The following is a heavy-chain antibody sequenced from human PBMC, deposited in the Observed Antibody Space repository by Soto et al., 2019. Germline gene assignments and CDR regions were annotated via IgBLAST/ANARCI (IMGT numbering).Heavy chain of an antibody. CDR1: GHSFTSCY. Sequence: ASPKVPCKTSGHSFTSCYMHWVRQAHGQGLEWMGIINPSGGSTRYAQKFQGRVTMTRDTSTSTVYMELNSLRSEDTAVYYCARDRWGLLPQLDFWGQGTLVTVSS. CDR3: ARDRWGLLPQLDF. CDR2: INPSGGST. D-gene: IGHD1-26*01. J-gene: IGHJ4*02. V-gene: IGHV1-46*01.